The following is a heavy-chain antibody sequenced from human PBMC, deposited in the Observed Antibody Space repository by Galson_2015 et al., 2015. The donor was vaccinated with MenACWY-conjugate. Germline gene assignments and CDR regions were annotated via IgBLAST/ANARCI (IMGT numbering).Heavy chain of an antibody. J-gene: IGHJ4*02. CDR1: GGSINSYY. CDR3: ARGVNLASMAGY. Sequence: LSLTFTVSGGSINSYYWSWIRQPPGKGLEWIGYMYYSGSANYNPSLKSRVTISVDTSKNQFSLTMTSVTAADTAVYYCARGVNLASMAGYWGQGTLVTVSS. V-gene: IGHV4-59*01. D-gene: IGHD3-3*02. CDR2: MYYSGSA.